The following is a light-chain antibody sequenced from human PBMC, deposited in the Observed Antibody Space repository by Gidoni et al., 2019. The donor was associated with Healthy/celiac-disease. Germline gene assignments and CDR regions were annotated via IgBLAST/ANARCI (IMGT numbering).Light chain of an antibody. J-gene: IGKJ4*01. V-gene: IGKV3-11*01. CDR2: DAS. CDR3: QQRSNWPLT. CDR1: QSVSSY. Sequence: EIVLTQSPATLSLSPGERFTLSCRASQSVSSYLAWYQQKPGQAPRLLIYDASNRATGIPARFSGSGSGTDFTLTISSLEPEDFAVYYCQQRSNWPLTFGGGTKVEIK.